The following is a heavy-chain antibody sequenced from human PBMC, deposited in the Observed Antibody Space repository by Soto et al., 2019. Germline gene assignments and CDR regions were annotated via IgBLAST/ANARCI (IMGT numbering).Heavy chain of an antibody. Sequence: SSVKVSCKASGYTFTSYGISWVRQAPGQGLEWMGWISAYNGNTNYAQKLQGRVTMTTDTSTSTAYMELRSLRSDDTAVYYCAKSMVRGVPKLYYFDYWGQGTLVTVSS. CDR2: ISAYNGNT. CDR1: GYTFTSYG. J-gene: IGHJ4*02. CDR3: AKSMVRGVPKLYYFDY. D-gene: IGHD3-10*01. V-gene: IGHV1-18*01.